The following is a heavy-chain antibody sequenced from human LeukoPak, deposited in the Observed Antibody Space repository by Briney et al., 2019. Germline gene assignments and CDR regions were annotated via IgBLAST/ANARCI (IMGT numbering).Heavy chain of an antibody. CDR1: GFTFDDYA. CDR3: AREIAALLIYGMDV. Sequence: GGSLRLSCAASGFTFDDYAMHWVRQAPGKGLEWVAIMWYDGSSKYYADSVKGRFNISRDNSKNTLYLQMNSLRAEDTAVYYCAREIAALLIYGMDVWGQGTTVTVSS. CDR2: MWYDGSSK. D-gene: IGHD6-13*01. J-gene: IGHJ6*02. V-gene: IGHV3-33*08.